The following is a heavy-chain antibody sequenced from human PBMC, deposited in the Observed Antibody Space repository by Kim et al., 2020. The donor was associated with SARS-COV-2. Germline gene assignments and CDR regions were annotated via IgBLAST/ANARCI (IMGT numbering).Heavy chain of an antibody. V-gene: IGHV4-34*01. Sequence: SETLSLTCAVYGGSFSGYYWSWIRQPPGKGLEWIGEINHSGSTNYNPSLKSRVTISVDTSKNQFSLKLSSVTAADTAVYYCARGDYDSSGYYFSYYYYG. J-gene: IGHJ6*01. D-gene: IGHD3-22*01. CDR3: ARGDYDSSGYYFSYYYYG. CDR1: GGSFSGYY. CDR2: INHSGST.